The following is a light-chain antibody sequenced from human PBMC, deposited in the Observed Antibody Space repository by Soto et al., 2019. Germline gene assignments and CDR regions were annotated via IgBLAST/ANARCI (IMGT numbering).Light chain of an antibody. CDR2: DVS. V-gene: IGLV2-14*03. J-gene: IGLJ1*01. Sequence: QSVLTQPASVSGSPGQSVTISCAGNSSDVGGYNFVSWYQQHPGKAPQLMIYDVSSRPSGVSNRFSGSKSGNTASLTISGLQAEDEADYYCSSYTSSYTYVFGTGTKVTVL. CDR3: SSYTSSYTYV. CDR1: SSDVGGYNF.